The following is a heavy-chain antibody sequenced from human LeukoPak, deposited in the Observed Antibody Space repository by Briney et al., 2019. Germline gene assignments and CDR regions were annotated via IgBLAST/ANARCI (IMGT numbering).Heavy chain of an antibody. CDR1: GFTFSSYG. J-gene: IGHJ4*02. D-gene: IGHD4-17*01. CDR2: IWYDGSNK. CDR3: AKSGYVDYGDYVRIKYFDY. Sequence: GGSLRLSCAASGFTFSSYGMHWVRQAPGKGLEWVAVIWYDGSNKYYADSVKGRFTISRDNSKNTLYLQMNSLRAEDTAVYYCAKSGYVDYGDYVRIKYFDYWGQGTLVTVSS. V-gene: IGHV3-30*02.